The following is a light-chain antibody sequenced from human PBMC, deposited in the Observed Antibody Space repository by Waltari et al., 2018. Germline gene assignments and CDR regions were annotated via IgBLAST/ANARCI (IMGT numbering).Light chain of an antibody. CDR1: QSISSY. J-gene: IGKJ3*01. V-gene: IGKV1-39*01. Sequence: DIQMTQSPSSLSASVGDRFTITCRASQSISSYLNWYQQKPGKAPKLLIYGASSLRGGAPSRFSGSRSGTDFTLTISSLQPEDFASYYCQQTSSSPLTFGPGTKLDIK. CDR3: QQTSSSPLT. CDR2: GAS.